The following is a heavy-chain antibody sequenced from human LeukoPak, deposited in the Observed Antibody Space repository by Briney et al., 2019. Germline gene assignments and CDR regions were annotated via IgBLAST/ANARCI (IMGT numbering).Heavy chain of an antibody. V-gene: IGHV1-2*06. Sequence: GASVKVSCKASGYLFAAYFIHWVRQAPGQGLEWMGRINPNGGETNYAQKFQGRVTMTGDTSISTAYMELSSLRSDDTAMYYCARVGFTSSWSNFDYWGQGTLVTVSS. CDR2: INPNGGET. CDR3: ARVGFTSSWSNFDY. D-gene: IGHD6-13*01. CDR1: GYLFAAYF. J-gene: IGHJ4*02.